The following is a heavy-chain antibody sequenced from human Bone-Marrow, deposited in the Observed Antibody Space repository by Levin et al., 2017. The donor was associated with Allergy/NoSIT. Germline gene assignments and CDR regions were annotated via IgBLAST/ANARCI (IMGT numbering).Heavy chain of an antibody. V-gene: IGHV3-30*18. CDR1: GVTLSDYG. CDR3: AKALSEGRGIAGDFAY. D-gene: IGHD6-13*01. CDR2: ISNEGTNI. J-gene: IGHJ4*02. Sequence: GGSLRLSCEASGVTLSDYGMHWVRQAPGKGLEWVAFISNEGTNIYYVDSVKGRFSISRDNSKNTLFLQMNSLRAEDTALYYCAKALSEGRGIAGDFAYWGQGTLVTVSS.